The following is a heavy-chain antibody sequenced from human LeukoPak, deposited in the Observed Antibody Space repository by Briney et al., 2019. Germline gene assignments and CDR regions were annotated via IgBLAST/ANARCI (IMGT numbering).Heavy chain of an antibody. D-gene: IGHD3-10*01. CDR2: IGTAGDT. J-gene: IGHJ4*02. CDR1: GFTFSSYD. CDR3: ARVNYYGSGSYYDY. V-gene: IGHV3-13*01. Sequence: GGSLRLSCAASGFTFSSYDMHWVRQATGKGLEWVSAIGTAGDTYYPGSVKGRFTISRENAKNSLYLQMNSLRAGDTAVYYCARVNYYGSGSYYDYWGQGTLVTVSS.